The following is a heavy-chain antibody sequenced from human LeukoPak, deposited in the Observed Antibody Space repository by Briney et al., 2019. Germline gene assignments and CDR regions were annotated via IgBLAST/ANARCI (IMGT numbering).Heavy chain of an antibody. J-gene: IGHJ4*02. CDR2: IYTSGST. D-gene: IGHD3-22*01. CDR3: AREDYDSSGYYTPAFDY. V-gene: IGHV4-4*07. CDR1: GGSISSYS. Sequence: SETLSLTCTVSGGSISSYSWSWIRQPAGKGLEWIGRIYTSGSTNYNPSLKSRVTMSVDTPKNQFSLKLSSVTAADTAVYYCAREDYDSSGYYTPAFDYWGQGTLVTVSS.